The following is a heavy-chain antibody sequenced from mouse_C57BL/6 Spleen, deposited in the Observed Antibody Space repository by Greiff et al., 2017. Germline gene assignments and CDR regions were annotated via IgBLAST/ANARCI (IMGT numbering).Heavy chain of an antibody. CDR3: ARDRGMDY. J-gene: IGHJ4*01. Sequence: EVQLQQSGPELVKPGASVKISCKASGYTFTDYYMNWVKQSHGKSLEWIGDINPNNGGTSYNQKFKGKATLTVDKSSSTAYMELRSLTSEDSAVYYCARDRGMDYWGQGTSVTVSS. CDR1: GYTFTDYY. CDR2: INPNNGGT. V-gene: IGHV1-26*01.